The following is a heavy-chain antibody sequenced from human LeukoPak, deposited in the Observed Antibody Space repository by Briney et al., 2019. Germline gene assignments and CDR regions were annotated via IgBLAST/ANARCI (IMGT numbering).Heavy chain of an antibody. D-gene: IGHD6-19*01. CDR2: IIPILGIA. CDR1: GGTFSSYT. CDR3: ARGIDSSEVDY. J-gene: IGHJ4*02. V-gene: IGHV1-69*02. Sequence: SVKLSCKASGGTFSSYTISSVRQAPGQRLEWMGRIIPILGIANYAQKFQGRVTITADKSTSTAYMELSSLRSEDTAVYYCARGIDSSEVDYWGQGTLVTVSS.